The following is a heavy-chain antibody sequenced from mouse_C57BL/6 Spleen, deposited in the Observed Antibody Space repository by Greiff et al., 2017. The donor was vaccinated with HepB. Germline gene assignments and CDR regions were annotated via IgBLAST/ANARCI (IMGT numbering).Heavy chain of an antibody. Sequence: QVHVKQSGAELVRPGASVTLSCKASGYTFTDYEMHWVKQTPVHGLEWIGAIDPETGGTAYNQKFKGKAILTADKSSSTAYMELRSLTSEDSAVYYCTRDDYDDGFAYWGQGTLVTVSA. J-gene: IGHJ3*01. CDR3: TRDDYDDGFAY. V-gene: IGHV1-15*01. D-gene: IGHD2-4*01. CDR1: GYTFTDYE. CDR2: IDPETGGT.